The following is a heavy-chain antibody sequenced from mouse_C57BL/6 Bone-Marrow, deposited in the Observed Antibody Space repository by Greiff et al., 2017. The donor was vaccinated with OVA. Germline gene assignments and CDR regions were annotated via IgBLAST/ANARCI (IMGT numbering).Heavy chain of an antibody. Sequence: QVQLQQPGAELVRPGSSVKLSCKASGYTFTSYWMHWVQQRPIQGLEWIGNIDPSDSETPYNQKFKDKATLTVDKSSSTAYMQLSSLTSEESAFYYCARALYGTPFAYGGQGTLVTVSA. V-gene: IGHV1-52*01. D-gene: IGHD2-1*01. CDR2: IDPSDSET. CDR1: GYTFTSYW. J-gene: IGHJ3*01. CDR3: ARALYGTPFAY.